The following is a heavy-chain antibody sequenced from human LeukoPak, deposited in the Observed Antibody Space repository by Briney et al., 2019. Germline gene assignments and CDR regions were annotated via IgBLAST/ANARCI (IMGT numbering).Heavy chain of an antibody. CDR3: ARETFSSFSMDV. CDR1: GFTFSRYW. V-gene: IGHV3-74*01. J-gene: IGHJ6*03. D-gene: IGHD2-15*01. Sequence: GGSLRLSCAASGFTFSRYWMSWVRQAPGKGLVWVSRINSDGSTSYADSVKGRFTISRDNAKNTLYLQMSSLRAEDTAVYYCARETFSSFSMDVWGKGTTVTVSS. CDR2: INSDGST.